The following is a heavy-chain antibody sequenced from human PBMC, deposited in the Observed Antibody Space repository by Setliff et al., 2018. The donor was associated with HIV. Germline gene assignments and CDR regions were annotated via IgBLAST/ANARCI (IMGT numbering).Heavy chain of an antibody. J-gene: IGHJ5*02. CDR2: VSQSGST. D-gene: IGHD2-21*01. Sequence: SETLSLTCSVSGVPINRTDHYWGWIRQSPGKRLEWIGSVSQSGSTHYNPSLKSRITISVDRSKNLFSLKLISVTAADQGVYYCARVPVAGANWFDPWGLGTLVTVSS. V-gene: IGHV4-39*01. CDR3: ARVPVAGANWFDP. CDR1: GVPINRTDHY.